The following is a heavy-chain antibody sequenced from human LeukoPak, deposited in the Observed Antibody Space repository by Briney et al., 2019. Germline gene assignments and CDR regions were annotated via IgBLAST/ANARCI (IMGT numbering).Heavy chain of an antibody. V-gene: IGHV4-34*01. J-gene: IGHJ4*02. CDR2: INHSGST. CDR3: ASAGPHRQ. CDR1: GGSFSGYY. Sequence: SETLSLTCAVYGGSFSGYYWSWIRQPPGKGLEWIGEINHSGSTNYNPSLKSRVTISVDTSKNQFSLKLSSVTAADTAVYYCASAGPHRQWGQGTLVTVSS.